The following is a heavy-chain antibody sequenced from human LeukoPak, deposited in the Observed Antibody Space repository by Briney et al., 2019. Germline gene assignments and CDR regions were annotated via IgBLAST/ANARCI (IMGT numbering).Heavy chain of an antibody. D-gene: IGHD2-2*01. V-gene: IGHV3-30*02. J-gene: IGHJ3*02. CDR1: GFTFSSYG. CDR3: ARRQLSLPAVYDAFDI. CDR2: IRYDGSNK. Sequence: PGGSLRLSCAASGFTFSSYGMHWVRQAPGKGLEWVAFIRYDGSNKYYADSVKGRFTISRDNAKNSLYLQMNSLRAEDTAVYYCARRQLSLPAVYDAFDIWGQGTMVTVSS.